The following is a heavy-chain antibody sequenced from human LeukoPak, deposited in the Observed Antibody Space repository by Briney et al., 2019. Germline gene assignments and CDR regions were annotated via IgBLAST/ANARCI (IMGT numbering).Heavy chain of an antibody. V-gene: IGHV4-59*01. D-gene: IGHD2-8*01. CDR2: IYYSGST. CDR1: GGSISSYY. J-gene: IGHJ6*02. Sequence: SETLSLTCTVSGGSISSYYWSWIRQPPGKGLEWVGYIYYSGSTTYNPSLKSRVTISVDTSKNQFSLKLSSVTAADTAVYYCARNGYYYYYGMDVWGQGTTVTVSS. CDR3: ARNGYYYYYGMDV.